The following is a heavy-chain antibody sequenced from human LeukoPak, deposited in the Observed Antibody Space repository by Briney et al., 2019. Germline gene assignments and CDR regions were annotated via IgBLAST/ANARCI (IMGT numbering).Heavy chain of an antibody. D-gene: IGHD3-22*01. V-gene: IGHV4-59*01. CDR3: ARDGEYYYDSSGYWFDP. J-gene: IGHJ5*02. Sequence: SSETLSLTCTVSGGSISNYYWNWIRQPPGKGLEWIGYIYYTGNTNYNPSLKSRVTISVDTSKNQFSLKLSSVTAADTAVYYCARDGEYYYDSSGYWFDPWGQGTLVTVSS. CDR2: IYYTGNT. CDR1: GGSISNYY.